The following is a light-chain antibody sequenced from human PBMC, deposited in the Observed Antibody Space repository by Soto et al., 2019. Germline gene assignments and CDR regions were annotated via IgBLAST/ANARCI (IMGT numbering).Light chain of an antibody. CDR1: QSISSW. J-gene: IGKJ1*01. V-gene: IGKV1-5*03. CDR3: QQYNSYWT. CDR2: KAS. Sequence: DIQMTQSPSTLSASVGDRVTLTCRASQSISSWLAWYQQKPGKAPKLLIYKASNLESGVPSRFSGIGSGTEFTLTISSLQPDDFATYYCQQYNSYWTFGQGTKV.